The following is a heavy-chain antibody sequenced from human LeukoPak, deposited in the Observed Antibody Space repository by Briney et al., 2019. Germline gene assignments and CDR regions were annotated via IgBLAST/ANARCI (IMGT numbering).Heavy chain of an antibody. J-gene: IGHJ4*02. CDR3: ARGFLGGTDQYFDS. CDR1: GFTSSTYA. CDR2: IGGGGPTT. D-gene: IGHD6-19*01. V-gene: IGHV3-23*01. Sequence: PGGSLRLSCAASGFTSSTYAMNWVRQAPAKGLEWVSTIGGGGPTTDYADSVKDRFTISRDNSKNTLYLQMNSLRAEDTAVYFCARGFLGGTDQYFDSWGQGTLVTVSS.